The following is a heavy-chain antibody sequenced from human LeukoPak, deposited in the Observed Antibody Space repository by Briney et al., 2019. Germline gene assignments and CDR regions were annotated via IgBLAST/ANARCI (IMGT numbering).Heavy chain of an antibody. CDR3: ARDTSYGGNWYFDL. V-gene: IGHV4-4*02. CDR1: GGSISSSFW. J-gene: IGHJ2*01. CDR2: IYHSGST. D-gene: IGHD4-23*01. Sequence: SETLSLTCAVSGGSISSSFWWSWVRQSPGKGLEWIGEIYHSGSTNYNPSLKSRVTISVDTSKNQFSLKLSSVTAADTAVYYCARDTSYGGNWYFDLWAVAPWSLSPQ.